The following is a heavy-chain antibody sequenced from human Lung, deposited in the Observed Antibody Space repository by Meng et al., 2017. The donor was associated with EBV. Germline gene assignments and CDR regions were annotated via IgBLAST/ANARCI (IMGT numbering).Heavy chain of an antibody. V-gene: IGHV3-30*18. J-gene: IGHJ5*02. CDR1: GFIFSGYG. Sequence: QEQLVESGGGGVQPGRSLRLSCAASGFIFSGYGFHWVRQAPGKGPEWVAIIPSDASHNKYYADSVKGRFTISRDNSKNTLYLQMNSLKIEDTAVYYCAKDLSGRFDPWGQGTLVNVSS. CDR3: AKDLSGRFDP. D-gene: IGHD1-14*01. CDR2: IPSDASHNK.